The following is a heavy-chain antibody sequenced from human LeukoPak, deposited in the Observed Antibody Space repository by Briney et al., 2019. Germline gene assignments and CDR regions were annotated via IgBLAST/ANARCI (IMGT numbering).Heavy chain of an antibody. D-gene: IGHD6-13*01. CDR2: IKEDGGEK. V-gene: IGHV3-7*01. CDR1: GFTFSTYW. CDR3: ARDPGVPAAAGTGLLYYFDY. J-gene: IGHJ4*02. Sequence: GGSLRPSCAASGFTFSTYWMSWVRQAPGKGLEWVANIKEDGGEKYYVDSVKGRFIISRDNAKNSLYLQMNSLRVEDTAVYYCARDPGVPAAAGTGLLYYFDYWGQGTLVTVSS.